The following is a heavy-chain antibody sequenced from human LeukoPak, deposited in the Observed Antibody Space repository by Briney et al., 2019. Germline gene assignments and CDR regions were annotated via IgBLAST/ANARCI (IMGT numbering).Heavy chain of an antibody. D-gene: IGHD4-17*01. V-gene: IGHV3-23*01. J-gene: IGHJ3*02. CDR3: AKDYPCNGDYAGGCAFDI. Sequence: PGGSLRLSCAASGFTFNNYAMSWVRQAPGKGLEWVSAISGSGGSTYYADSVKGRFTISRDISKNTLYLQMNSLRAEDTAVYYCAKDYPCNGDYAGGCAFDIWGQGTMVTVSS. CDR1: GFTFNNYA. CDR2: ISGSGGST.